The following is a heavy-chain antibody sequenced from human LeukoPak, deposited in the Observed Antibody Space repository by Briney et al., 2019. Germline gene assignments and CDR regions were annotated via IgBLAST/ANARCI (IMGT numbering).Heavy chain of an antibody. CDR2: INWNGGST. V-gene: IGHV3-20*04. D-gene: IGHD1-26*01. J-gene: IGHJ6*03. Sequence: GGSLRLSCAASGFTFDDSVMSWVRQAPGKGLEWVSSINWNGGSTGYADSVKGRFTISRDNAKNSLYLQMNSLRAEDTAVYYCARDPYSGSYGDYYYYYMDVWGKGTTVTISS. CDR3: ARDPYSGSYGDYYYYYMDV. CDR1: GFTFDDSV.